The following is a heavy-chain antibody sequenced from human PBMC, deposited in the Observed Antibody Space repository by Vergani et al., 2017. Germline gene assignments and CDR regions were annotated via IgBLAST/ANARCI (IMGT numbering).Heavy chain of an antibody. Sequence: QVQLQESGPGLVRPSETLSLTCAVSGYSMRSGYHWGWIRQPPGKGLEWIGSISDRGSTFYNASLNSRVSIAADMSKNQFSLRVSSVTAADTAVYYCTRHWAVVAANNWFDPWGQGTLVTVSS. J-gene: IGHJ5*02. CDR2: ISDRGST. CDR1: GYSMRSGYH. D-gene: IGHD2-15*01. CDR3: TRHWAVVAANNWFDP. V-gene: IGHV4-38-2*01.